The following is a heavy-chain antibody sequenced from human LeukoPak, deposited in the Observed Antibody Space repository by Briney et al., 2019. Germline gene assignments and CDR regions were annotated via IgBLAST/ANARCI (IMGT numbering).Heavy chain of an antibody. Sequence: GGSLRLSCAASGFTFSNYGMSWVRQAPGKGLEWVSTISGSGGNTYYADSVKGRFTISRDTSKNTLYLQMNSPRAEDTAVYYCAKDMYYDSSGPVFDYWGQGALVTVSS. CDR3: AKDMYYDSSGPVFDY. D-gene: IGHD3-22*01. V-gene: IGHV3-23*01. CDR1: GFTFSNYG. J-gene: IGHJ4*02. CDR2: ISGSGGNT.